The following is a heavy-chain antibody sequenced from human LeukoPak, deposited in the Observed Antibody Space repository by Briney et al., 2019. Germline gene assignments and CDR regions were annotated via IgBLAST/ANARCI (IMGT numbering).Heavy chain of an antibody. CDR3: ARGRGYCSGGSCFYWFDP. V-gene: IGHV1-69*05. CDR1: GGTFSGYA. D-gene: IGHD2-15*01. CDR2: IIPIFGTA. J-gene: IGHJ5*02. Sequence: ASVKVSCKASGGTFSGYAISWVRQAPGQGLEWMGGIIPIFGTANYAQKFQGRVTITTDESTSTAYIELSSLRSEDTAVYYCARGRGYCSGGSCFYWFDPWGQGTLVTVSS.